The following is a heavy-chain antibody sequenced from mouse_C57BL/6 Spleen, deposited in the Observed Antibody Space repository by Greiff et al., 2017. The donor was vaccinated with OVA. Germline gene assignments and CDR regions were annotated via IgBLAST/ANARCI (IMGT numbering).Heavy chain of an antibody. V-gene: IGHV5-9-1*02. CDR2: ISSGGDYI. Sequence: DVKLVESGEGLVKPGGSLKLSCAASGFTFSSYAMSWVRQTPEKRLEWVAYISSGGDYIYYADTVKGRFTISRDNARNTLYLQMSSLKSEDTAMYYCTRDRIYYDYDVYYYAMDYWGQGTSVTVSS. D-gene: IGHD2-4*01. CDR3: TRDRIYYDYDVYYYAMDY. J-gene: IGHJ4*01. CDR1: GFTFSSYA.